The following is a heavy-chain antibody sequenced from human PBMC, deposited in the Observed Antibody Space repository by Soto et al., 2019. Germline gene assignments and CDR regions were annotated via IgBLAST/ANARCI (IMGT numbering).Heavy chain of an antibody. D-gene: IGHD6-13*01. CDR1: GGTFSSYA. V-gene: IGHV1-69*01. CDR3: SRERGAAAGLRYFEF. CDR2: IIPIFGTA. Sequence: QVQLVQSGAEVKKPGSSVKVSCKAAGGTFSSYAISWERHAPGQGLEWMGGIIPIFGTANYAQKFQGRVTITTNESTTTGYVELGSLRSEDEAVYVCSRERGAAAGLRYFEFWGRGTLVTVSS. J-gene: IGHJ2*01.